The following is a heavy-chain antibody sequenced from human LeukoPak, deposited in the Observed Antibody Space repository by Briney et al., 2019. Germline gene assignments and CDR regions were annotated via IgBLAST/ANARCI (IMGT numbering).Heavy chain of an antibody. CDR2: IYYSGNS. CDR3: AGWNTDFWSSYYYGMDV. CDR1: GGSITSYY. V-gene: IGHV4-59*01. D-gene: IGHD3-3*01. J-gene: IGHJ6*02. Sequence: SETLSLSCTVSGGSITSYYWNWVRQPPGKGLEWIGYIYYSGNSNYNPSLKSRVTISVDTSKNHFSLKLSSVTAADTAVYYCAGWNTDFWSSYYYGMDVWGQGTTVTVSS.